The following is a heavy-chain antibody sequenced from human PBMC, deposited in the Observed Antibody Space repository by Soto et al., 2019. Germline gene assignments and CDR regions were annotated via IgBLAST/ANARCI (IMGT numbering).Heavy chain of an antibody. V-gene: IGHV4-34*01. CDR2: INHSGRT. Sequence: QVQLQQWGAGLLKPSETLSLTCAVYGGSFCGYYWSWIRQPPGKGLDGSGEINHSGRTTYNPSLKRRVTLSVDTSTSQFSLRLSSVPAADTAVYYCARLPSIVVVVAAIREYYYYLDVWGKGPTVTASS. D-gene: IGHD2-15*01. CDR3: ARLPSIVVVVAAIREYYYYLDV. J-gene: IGHJ6*03. CDR1: GGSFCGYY.